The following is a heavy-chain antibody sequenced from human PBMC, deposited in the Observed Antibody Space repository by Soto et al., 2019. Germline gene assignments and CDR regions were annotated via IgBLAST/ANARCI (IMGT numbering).Heavy chain of an antibody. CDR1: RFTFSSYW. J-gene: IGHJ4*02. V-gene: IGHV3-7*04. CDR3: AEDEYGSKSGSPYNY. CDR2: AKPDGSET. D-gene: IGHD4-17*01. Sequence: EVQLVESGGGLVQPGGSLRLSCAASRFTFSSYWMSWVRQAPGKGLEWVGNAKPDGSETYYVDSVRGRFTISRDNAKNSLYLPMDRLRAGDTAVYYFAEDEYGSKSGSPYNYWGQGTLVSVSS.